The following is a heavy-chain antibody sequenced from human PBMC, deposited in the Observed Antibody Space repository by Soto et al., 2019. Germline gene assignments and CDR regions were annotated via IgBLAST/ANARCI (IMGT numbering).Heavy chain of an antibody. Sequence: ASVKVSCKASGYTFTSYGISWVRQAPGQGLEWMGWISAYNGNTNYAQKLQGRVTMTTDTSTSTAYMELRSLRSDDTAVYYRARKHIAAAVVGWFDPWGQGTLVTVSS. CDR1: GYTFTSYG. V-gene: IGHV1-18*01. CDR3: ARKHIAAAVVGWFDP. J-gene: IGHJ5*02. CDR2: ISAYNGNT. D-gene: IGHD6-13*01.